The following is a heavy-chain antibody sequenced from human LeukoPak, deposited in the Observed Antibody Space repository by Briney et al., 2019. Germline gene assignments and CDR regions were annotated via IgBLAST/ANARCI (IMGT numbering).Heavy chain of an antibody. CDR1: GYTFTSYG. J-gene: IGHJ4*02. CDR3: ARDLGIVGATWGFDY. V-gene: IGHV1-18*01. CDR2: ISAYNGNT. Sequence: GASVKVSCKASGYTFTSYGISWVRQAPGQGPEWMGWISAYNGNTNYAQKLRGRVTMTTDTSTSTAYMELRSLRSDDTAVYYCARDLGIVGATWGFDYWGQGTLVTVSS. D-gene: IGHD1-26*01.